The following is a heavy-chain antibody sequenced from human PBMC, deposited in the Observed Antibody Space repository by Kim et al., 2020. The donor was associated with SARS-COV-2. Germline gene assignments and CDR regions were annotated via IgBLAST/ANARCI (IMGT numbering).Heavy chain of an antibody. Sequence: SETLSLTCTVSGGSISSYYWSWIRQPPGKGLEWIGYIYYSGSTNYNPSLKSRVTISVDTSKNQFSLKLSSVTAADTAVYYCARVRGYYYGSGSYFDYWGQGTLVTVSS. D-gene: IGHD3-10*01. CDR2: IYYSGST. V-gene: IGHV4-59*01. J-gene: IGHJ4*02. CDR1: GGSISSYY. CDR3: ARVRGYYYGSGSYFDY.